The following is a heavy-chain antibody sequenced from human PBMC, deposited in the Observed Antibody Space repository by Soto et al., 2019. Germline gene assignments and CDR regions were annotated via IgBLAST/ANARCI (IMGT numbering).Heavy chain of an antibody. CDR2: ISVSGGST. CDR3: AKVHWYCSGGSWPDPPDY. CDR1: GFTFSSYA. Sequence: GGSLRLSCAASGFTFSSYAMSWVRQAPGKGLEWVSAISVSGGSTYYADSVKGRFTISREKSKNTLYLQMNSLRAEDTALYYCAKVHWYCSGGSWPDPPDYGGQGTLVTVSS. J-gene: IGHJ4*02. D-gene: IGHD2-15*01. V-gene: IGHV3-23*01.